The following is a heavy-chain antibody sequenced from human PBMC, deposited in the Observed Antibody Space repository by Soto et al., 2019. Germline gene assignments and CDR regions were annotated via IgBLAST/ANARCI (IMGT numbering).Heavy chain of an antibody. CDR3: ARLTYGSGSYYNLDY. CDR1: GGSISSHSYY. Sequence: QLQLQESGPGLVKPSETLSLTCSVSGGSISSHSYYWGWIRQPPGKGLEWIGNIYYSGSAYYNPSLRSRVTISVDTSMHQFSLKLSAVTAADTAIYYCARLTYGSGSYYNLDYWGQGVLVTVSS. D-gene: IGHD3-10*01. V-gene: IGHV4-39*01. CDR2: IYYSGSA. J-gene: IGHJ4*02.